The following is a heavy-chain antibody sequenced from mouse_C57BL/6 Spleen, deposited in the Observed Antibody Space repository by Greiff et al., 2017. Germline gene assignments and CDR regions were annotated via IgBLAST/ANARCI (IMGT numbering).Heavy chain of an antibody. J-gene: IGHJ4*01. V-gene: IGHV1-26*01. D-gene: IGHD2-3*01. CDR1: GYTFTDYY. Sequence: EVQLQQSGPELVKPGASVKISCKASGYTFTDYYMTWVKQSPGQSLEWIGDINPNNGGPSYTQTFKGKATLTVDKSSSTAYMELRSLRCEDSEVDDCARYDGYYDYYAMDYWGQGTTVTVSS. CDR2: INPNNGGP. CDR3: ARYDGYYDYYAMDY.